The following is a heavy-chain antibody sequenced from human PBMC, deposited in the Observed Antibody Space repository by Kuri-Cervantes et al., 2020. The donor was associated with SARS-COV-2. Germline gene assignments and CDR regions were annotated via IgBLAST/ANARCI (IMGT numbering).Heavy chain of an antibody. Sequence: SETLSLTCAVYGGSFSGYYWRWIRQPPGKGLEWIGEINHSGSTNYNPSLKSRVTISVDTSKNQFSLKLSSVTAADTAVYYCASTSYDFWSGPTIYFDYWGQGTLVTVSS. D-gene: IGHD3-3*01. CDR2: INHSGST. CDR1: GGSFSGYY. J-gene: IGHJ4*02. V-gene: IGHV4-34*01. CDR3: ASTSYDFWSGPTIYFDY.